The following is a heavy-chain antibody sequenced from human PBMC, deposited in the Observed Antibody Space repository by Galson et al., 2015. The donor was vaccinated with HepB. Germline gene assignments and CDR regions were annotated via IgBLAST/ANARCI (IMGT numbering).Heavy chain of an antibody. Sequence: SLRLSCAASGFTFSSSLMTWVRQAPGKGLEWVSVITEGGGSTYYADSVKGRFIVSRDNSKNALHLQMNSLRAEDTAVYYCAKGVPSGITATVFDLWGQGTLVTVSS. V-gene: IGHV3-23*01. CDR1: GFTFSSSL. CDR2: ITEGGGST. CDR3: AKGVPSGITATVFDL. J-gene: IGHJ4*02. D-gene: IGHD6-25*01.